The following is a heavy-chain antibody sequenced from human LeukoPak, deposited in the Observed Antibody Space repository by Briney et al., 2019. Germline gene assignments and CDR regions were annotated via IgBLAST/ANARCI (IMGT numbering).Heavy chain of an antibody. Sequence: GGSLRLSCAASVFTFSSYGMHWVRQAPGKGLEWVAVISYDGSNKYYAGSVKGRFTISRDNSKNTLYLQMNSLRAEDTAVYYCAKAGIAAAADPWGQGTLVTVSS. CDR2: ISYDGSNK. CDR1: VFTFSSYG. CDR3: AKAGIAAAADP. D-gene: IGHD6-13*01. V-gene: IGHV3-30*18. J-gene: IGHJ5*02.